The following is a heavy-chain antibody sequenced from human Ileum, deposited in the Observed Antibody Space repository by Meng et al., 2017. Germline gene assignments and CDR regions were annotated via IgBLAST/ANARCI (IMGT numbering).Heavy chain of an antibody. D-gene: IGHD6-6*01. CDR1: GGSFSGYY. CDR3: ARGGVAARLGT. CDR2: ISHSGST. J-gene: IGHJ4*02. V-gene: IGHV4-34*02. Sequence: QVQLQQWGAGLLNPSETRSLTCAANGGSFSGYYWSWIRQPPGKGLEWIGEISHSGSTHYNPSLKSRLTISVDTSNNQFSLKLNSVTAADTAVYYCARGGVAARLGTWGQGALVTASS.